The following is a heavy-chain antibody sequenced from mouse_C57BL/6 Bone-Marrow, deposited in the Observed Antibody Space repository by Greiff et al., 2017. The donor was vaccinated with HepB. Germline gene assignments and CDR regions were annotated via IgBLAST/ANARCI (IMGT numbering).Heavy chain of an antibody. Sequence: EVHLVESGGGLVKPGGSLKLSCAASGFTFSDYGMHWVRQAPEKGLEWVAYISSGSSTIYYADTVKGRFTISRDNAKNTLFLQMTSLRSEDTAMYYCASLPYDYDGAWFAYWGQGTLVTVSA. CDR3: ASLPYDYDGAWFAY. CDR2: ISSGSSTI. CDR1: GFTFSDYG. J-gene: IGHJ3*01. D-gene: IGHD2-4*01. V-gene: IGHV5-17*01.